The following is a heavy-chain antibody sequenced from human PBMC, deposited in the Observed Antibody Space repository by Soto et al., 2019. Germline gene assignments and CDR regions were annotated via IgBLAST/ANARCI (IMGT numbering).Heavy chain of an antibody. Sequence: ESGPTLVNPTQTVTLTCTFSGFSLSTTGGGVSWIRQPPGKALEWLALIYWHDDKRYSPSLKSRLTITKDTSKNQVVLTMTNMDPVDTATYYCAHRGGATVGLYYFDYWGQGALVTVSS. CDR1: GFSLSTTGGG. V-gene: IGHV2-5*01. J-gene: IGHJ4*02. CDR3: AHRGGATVGLYYFDY. D-gene: IGHD3-16*01. CDR2: IYWHDDK.